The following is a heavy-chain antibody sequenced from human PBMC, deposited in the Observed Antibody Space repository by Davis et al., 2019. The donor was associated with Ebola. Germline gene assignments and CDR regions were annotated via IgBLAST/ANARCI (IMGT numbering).Heavy chain of an antibody. J-gene: IGHJ3*02. D-gene: IGHD1-26*01. Sequence: PGGSLRLSCAASGFTSPDYAMHWVRQAPGKGLEWISHILGTGITKYADSVKGRFTISRDEAQNSVVLEMNSLRDEDTAVYYCARDGVGASPGDAFDMWGQGTMVTVSS. CDR2: ILGTGIT. CDR1: GFTSPDYA. V-gene: IGHV3-69-1*01. CDR3: ARDGVGASPGDAFDM.